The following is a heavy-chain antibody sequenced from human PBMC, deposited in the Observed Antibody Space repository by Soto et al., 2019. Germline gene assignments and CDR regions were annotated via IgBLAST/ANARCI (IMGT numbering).Heavy chain of an antibody. J-gene: IGHJ4*02. V-gene: IGHV3-23*01. Sequence: SLGVVRAAAGFNLRGGSGSWVRQAPGKGLHWVSGISRTGGRTLYPDSVKGRFTISRDNSDNALHLQMNRLRVEDTALYYCATYEFWRCDYCGQGIVVSVS. D-gene: IGHD3-3*01. CDR1: GFNLRGGS. CDR3: ATYEFWRCDY. CDR2: ISRTGGRT.